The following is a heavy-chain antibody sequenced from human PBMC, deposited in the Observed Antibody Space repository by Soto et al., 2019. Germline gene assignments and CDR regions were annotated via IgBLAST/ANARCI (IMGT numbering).Heavy chain of an antibody. D-gene: IGHD3-9*01. CDR1: GFTFSSYG. Sequence: GGSLRLSCAASGFTFSSYGMHWVRQAPGKGLEWVAVIWYDGSNKYYADSVKGRFTISRDNSKNTLYLQMNSLRAEDTAVYYCARDYDILTGYYYGMDVWGQGTTVTVSS. J-gene: IGHJ6*02. CDR2: IWYDGSNK. CDR3: ARDYDILTGYYYGMDV. V-gene: IGHV3-33*01.